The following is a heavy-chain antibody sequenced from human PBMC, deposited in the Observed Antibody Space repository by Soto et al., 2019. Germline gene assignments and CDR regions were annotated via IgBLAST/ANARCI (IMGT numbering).Heavy chain of an antibody. J-gene: IGHJ5*02. CDR1: GFTFSSYG. D-gene: IGHD1-7*01. CDR2: IWYDGSNK. CDR3: ARDNWNYLTWFDP. V-gene: IGHV3-33*01. Sequence: GGSLRLSCAASGFTFSSYGMHWVRQAPGKGLEWVAVIWYDGSNKYYADSVKGRFTISRDNSKNTLYLQMNSLRAEDTAVYYCARDNWNYLTWFDPWGQGTLVTVSS.